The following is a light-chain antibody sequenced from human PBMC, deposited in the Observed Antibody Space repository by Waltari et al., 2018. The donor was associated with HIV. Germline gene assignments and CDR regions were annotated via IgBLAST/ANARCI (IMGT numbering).Light chain of an antibody. CDR3: CSYAGSYTYV. J-gene: IGLJ1*01. CDR1: SSDVGGYTY. V-gene: IGLV2-11*01. CDR2: DVN. Sequence: QSALTQPRSVSGSPGQSVTISCTGPSSDVGGYTYFSWYQQHPGKAPRLMIYDVNRRPSGVPGRFSGSKSGNTASLTISGLQAEDEADYYCCSYAGSYTYVFGTGTEVTVL.